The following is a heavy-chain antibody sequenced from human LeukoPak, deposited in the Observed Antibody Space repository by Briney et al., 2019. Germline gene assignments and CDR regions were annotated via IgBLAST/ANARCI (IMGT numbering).Heavy chain of an antibody. Sequence: SETLSLTCTVCGGSISSYYWSWIRQPPGKGLEWIGYIYYSGSTNYNPSLKSRVTISVDTSKNQFSLKLSSVTAADTAVYYCARAGSESFFGSGNWFDPWGQGTLVTVSS. J-gene: IGHJ5*02. CDR2: IYYSGST. CDR1: GGSISSYY. V-gene: IGHV4-59*01. CDR3: ARAGSESFFGSGNWFDP. D-gene: IGHD3-10*01.